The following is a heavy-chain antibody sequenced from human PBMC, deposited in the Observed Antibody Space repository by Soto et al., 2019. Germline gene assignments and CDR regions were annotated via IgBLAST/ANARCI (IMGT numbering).Heavy chain of an antibody. Sequence: GGSLRLSCAACGVTFSNAWMNWVRHAPRKGLEWVGRIKSKTDGGTTDYAAPVKGRFTISRDDSKNTLYLQMNSLKTEDTAVYYCTTDPIVVVITTNYFDYWGQGTLVTVSS. CDR3: TTDPIVVVITTNYFDY. CDR1: GVTFSNAW. V-gene: IGHV3-15*07. D-gene: IGHD3-22*01. J-gene: IGHJ4*02. CDR2: IKSKTDGGTT.